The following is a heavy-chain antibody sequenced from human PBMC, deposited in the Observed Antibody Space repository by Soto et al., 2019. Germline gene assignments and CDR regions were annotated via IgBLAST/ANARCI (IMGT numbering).Heavy chain of an antibody. CDR3: ARVERRTATTVVDAFDI. J-gene: IGHJ3*02. CDR2: MSHSGGT. D-gene: IGHD1-1*01. Sequence: QVQLQQWGAGLLKPSETLSLTCAVYGGFVSSGSYYWSWIRQPPGKGLEWIGEMSHSGGTHFNPSLKSRVTISVDTSKKQFSLKMSSVTAADTALYYCARVERRTATTVVDAFDIWGPGTMVTVSS. CDR1: GGFVSSGSYY. V-gene: IGHV4-34*01.